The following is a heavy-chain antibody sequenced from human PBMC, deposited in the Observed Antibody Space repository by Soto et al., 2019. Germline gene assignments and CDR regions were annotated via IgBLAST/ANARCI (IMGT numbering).Heavy chain of an antibody. V-gene: IGHV3-7*01. Sequence: GGALRLSCAASGFTFSSYWMSWVRQAPGKGLEWVANIKQDGSEKYYVDSVKGRFTISRDNAKNSLYLQMNSLRAEDTAVYYCARDQWAIFGVVTESDYWGQGTLVTVSS. CDR1: GFTFSSYW. D-gene: IGHD3-3*01. CDR2: IKQDGSEK. J-gene: IGHJ4*02. CDR3: ARDQWAIFGVVTESDY.